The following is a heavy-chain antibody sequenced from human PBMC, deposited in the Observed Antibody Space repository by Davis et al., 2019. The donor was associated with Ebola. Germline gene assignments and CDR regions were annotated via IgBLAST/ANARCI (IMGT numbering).Heavy chain of an antibody. CDR1: GFTFSSYW. CDR3: ARDRTRSSTPV. D-gene: IGHD2-2*01. CDR2: INSDGSST. J-gene: IGHJ4*02. Sequence: HTGGSLRLSCAASGFTFSSYWMHWVRQAPGKGLVWVSRINSDGSSTSYADSVKGRFTISRDNAKNSLYLQMNSLRAEDTAVYYCARDRTRSSTPVWGQGTLVTVSS. V-gene: IGHV3-74*01.